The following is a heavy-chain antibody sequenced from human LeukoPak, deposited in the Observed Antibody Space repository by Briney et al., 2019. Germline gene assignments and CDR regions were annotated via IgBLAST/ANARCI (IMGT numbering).Heavy chain of an antibody. J-gene: IGHJ6*02. D-gene: IGHD2-15*01. CDR2: IYPGDSDT. CDR1: GYSFTSYW. Sequence: GESLKISCKGSGYSFTSYWIGWVRQMPGKGLEWMGIIYPGDSDTRYSPSFQGQVTISADKSISTAYLQWGSLKASDTAMYYCARFDLGYCSGGSCQAGDYYYYGMDVWGQGTTVTVSS. V-gene: IGHV5-51*01. CDR3: ARFDLGYCSGGSCQAGDYYYYGMDV.